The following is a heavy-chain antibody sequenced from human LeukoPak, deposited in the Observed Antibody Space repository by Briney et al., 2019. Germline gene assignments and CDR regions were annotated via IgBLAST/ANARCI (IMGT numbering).Heavy chain of an antibody. D-gene: IGHD3-22*01. CDR3: ASDYYDSSGLEY. Sequence: ASVKVSCKASGYTFTGYYMHWVRQAPGQGLERMGWINPNSGGTNYAQKFQGRVTMTRDTSISTAYMELSRLRSDDTAVYYCASDYYDSSGLEYWGQGTLVTVSS. CDR2: INPNSGGT. CDR1: GYTFTGYY. J-gene: IGHJ4*02. V-gene: IGHV1-2*02.